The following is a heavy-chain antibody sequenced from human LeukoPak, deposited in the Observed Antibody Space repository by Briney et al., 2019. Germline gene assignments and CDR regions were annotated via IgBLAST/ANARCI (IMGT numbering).Heavy chain of an antibody. J-gene: IGHJ4*02. Sequence: ASVKVSCKASGYTFTDLYMHWVRQAPGQGLEWMGFLRTNTGGTSYAQKFQGRVTMTRDTSISTAYLELTSLTPDDTAVYFCAREHSGFDFDYWGQGTLVTV. CDR1: GYTFTDLY. CDR3: AREHSGFDFDY. D-gene: IGHD2-21*01. V-gene: IGHV1-2*02. CDR2: LRTNTGGT.